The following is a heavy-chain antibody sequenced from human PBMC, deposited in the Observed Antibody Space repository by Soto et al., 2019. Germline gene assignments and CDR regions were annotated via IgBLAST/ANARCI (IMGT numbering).Heavy chain of an antibody. Sequence: QVQLVQSGAEVKKPGSSVKVSCKASGGTFSSYAISWVRQAPGQGLGSMGRIIPILGRANYAQKFQGRVTITADKSTSAAYMELRSLRSEDTAVYYCARDEEGYGYQDLGDGGNWLDPGGQGTLVTVSS. J-gene: IGHJ5*02. CDR3: ARDEEGYGYQDLGDGGNWLDP. V-gene: IGHV1-69*04. CDR2: IIPILGRA. D-gene: IGHD3-16*01. CDR1: GGTFSSYA.